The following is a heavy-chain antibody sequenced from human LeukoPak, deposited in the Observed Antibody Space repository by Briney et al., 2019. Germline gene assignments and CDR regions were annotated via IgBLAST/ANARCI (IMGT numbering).Heavy chain of an antibody. CDR3: AKDLRYYGSGSYLGFDY. CDR2: ISYDGSNK. J-gene: IGHJ4*02. V-gene: IGHV3-30*18. CDR1: GFTFSSYG. Sequence: GGSLRLSCAASGFTFSSYGMHWVRQAPGKGLEWVAVISYDGSNKYYADSVKGRFTISRDNSKNTLYLQMNSLRAEDTVVYYCAKDLRYYGSGSYLGFDYWGQGTLVTVSS. D-gene: IGHD3-10*01.